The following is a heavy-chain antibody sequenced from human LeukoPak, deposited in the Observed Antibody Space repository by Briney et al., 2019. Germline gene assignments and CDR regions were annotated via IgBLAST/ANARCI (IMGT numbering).Heavy chain of an antibody. CDR3: AGPLYGYFDY. CDR1: GFTFSSYS. V-gene: IGHV3-48*04. CDR2: ISSSSSTI. J-gene: IGHJ4*02. Sequence: GGSLRLSCAASGFTFSSYSMNWVRQAPGKGLEWVSYISSSSSTIYYADSVKGRFTISRDNAKNSLYLQMNSLRAEDTAVYYCAGPLYGYFDYWGQGTLVTVSS. D-gene: IGHD5-18*01.